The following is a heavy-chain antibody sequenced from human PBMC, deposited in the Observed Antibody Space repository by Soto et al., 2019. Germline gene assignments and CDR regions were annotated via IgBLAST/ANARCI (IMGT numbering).Heavy chain of an antibody. V-gene: IGHV1-18*01. J-gene: IGHJ4*02. CDR1: GYTFTSYG. CDR2: ISAYNGNT. D-gene: IGHD3-10*01. Sequence: GASVKVSCKASGYTFTSYGISWVRQAPGQGLEWMGWISAYNGNTNYAQKLQGRVTMTTDTSTSTAYMELRSLRSDDTAVYYCARDKYYGSGSYYTPRPFDYWGQGTLVTVSS. CDR3: ARDKYYGSGSYYTPRPFDY.